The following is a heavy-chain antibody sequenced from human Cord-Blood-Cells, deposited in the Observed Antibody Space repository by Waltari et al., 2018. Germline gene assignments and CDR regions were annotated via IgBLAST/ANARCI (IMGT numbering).Heavy chain of an antibody. D-gene: IGHD5-18*01. Sequence: QVQLVQSGAEVKKHGSSVKVSCKASGGTFSRYAISWVRQAPGQGLEWMRGIIPIVGTANDAQQFQGRATITADKATSTAYMELSSLRSEDTAVYYCARAEYRNYWYFDLWGRGTLVTVSS. J-gene: IGHJ2*01. CDR3: ARAEYRNYWYFDL. CDR1: GGTFSRYA. CDR2: IIPIVGTA. V-gene: IGHV1-69*06.